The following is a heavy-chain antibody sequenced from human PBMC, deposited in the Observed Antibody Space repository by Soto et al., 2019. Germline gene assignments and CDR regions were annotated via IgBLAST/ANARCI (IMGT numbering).Heavy chain of an antibody. J-gene: IGHJ5*02. Sequence: SETLSLTCTVSGGSISSGDYYWSWIRQPPGKGLEWIGYIYYSGSTYYNPSLKSRVTISADTSKNQFSLKLSSVTAADTAVYYCARVHEYYYDSSGYLAWFDPWGQGTLVTVSS. D-gene: IGHD3-22*01. CDR1: GGSISSGDYY. CDR3: ARVHEYYYDSSGYLAWFDP. CDR2: IYYSGST. V-gene: IGHV4-30-4*01.